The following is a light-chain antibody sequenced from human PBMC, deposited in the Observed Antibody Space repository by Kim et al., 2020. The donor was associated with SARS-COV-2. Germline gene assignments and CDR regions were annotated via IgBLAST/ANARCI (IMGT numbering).Light chain of an antibody. CDR2: GAS. V-gene: IGKV3-20*01. CDR1: KSVSSNY. J-gene: IGKJ1*01. Sequence: EIVLTQSPGTLSLSPGERATLSCRASKSVSSNYLAWYQQKPGQAPRLLIYGASSRAAGIPDRFSGSGSGTDFTLTITRLEPEDFAVYSCQQYSSSPATFGQETKVDIK. CDR3: QQYSSSPAT.